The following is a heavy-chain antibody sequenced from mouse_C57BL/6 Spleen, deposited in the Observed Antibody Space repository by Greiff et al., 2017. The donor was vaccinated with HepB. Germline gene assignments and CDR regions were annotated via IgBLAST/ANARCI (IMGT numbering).Heavy chain of an antibody. CDR1: GYTFTDYY. CDR2: INPYNGGT. D-gene: IGHD1-1*01. Sequence: EVQLQQSGPVLVKPGASVKMSCKASGYTFTDYYMNWVKQSHGKSLEWIGVINPYNGGTSYNQKFKGKATLTVDKSSSTAYMELNSLTSEDSAVYYCARVDYGSSQRGFDYWGQGTTLTVSS. CDR3: ARVDYGSSQRGFDY. J-gene: IGHJ2*01. V-gene: IGHV1-19*01.